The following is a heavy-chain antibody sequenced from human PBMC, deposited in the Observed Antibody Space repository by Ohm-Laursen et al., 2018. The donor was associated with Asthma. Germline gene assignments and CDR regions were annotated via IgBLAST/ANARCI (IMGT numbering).Heavy chain of an antibody. CDR1: GDSINSGNNY. CDR2: INHSGST. CDR3: ARGHGYNLY. D-gene: IGHD5-24*01. V-gene: IGHV4-39*07. Sequence: TLSLTWTVSGDSINSGNNYWSWIRQPPGKGLEWIGEINHSGSTNHNPSLKSRVTISVDTSKNQFSLKLSSVTAADTAVYYCARGHGYNLYWGQGTLVTVSS. J-gene: IGHJ4*02.